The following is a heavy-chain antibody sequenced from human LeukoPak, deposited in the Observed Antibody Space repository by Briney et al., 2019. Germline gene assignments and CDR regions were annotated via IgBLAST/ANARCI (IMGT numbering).Heavy chain of an antibody. V-gene: IGHV4-34*01. J-gene: IGHJ6*03. CDR1: GGPFSGYY. Sequence: SETLSLPCAVYGGPFSGYYRSWIRQPPGKGLEWFGEINHSGSTNYNPSLKSRVTISVDTSKNQFSLKLSSVTAADTAVYYCAREPYRRYYYYYYMDVWGKGTTVTVSS. CDR3: AREPYRRYYYYYYMDV. CDR2: INHSGST. D-gene: IGHD4-11*01.